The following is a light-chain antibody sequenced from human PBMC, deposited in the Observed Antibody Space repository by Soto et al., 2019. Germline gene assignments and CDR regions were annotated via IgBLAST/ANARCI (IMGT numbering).Light chain of an antibody. CDR2: GAS. V-gene: IGKV3-20*01. J-gene: IGKJ5*01. Sequence: DIVLTQSPGTLSLSPGERAPLSCRASQSVSSSYLAWYQQKPGQAPRLLIYGASSRATGIPDRFSGSGSGTDFTLTISRLEPEDFAVYYCQQYGSSPSVAFGQGTRLEIK. CDR3: QQYGSSPSVA. CDR1: QSVSSSY.